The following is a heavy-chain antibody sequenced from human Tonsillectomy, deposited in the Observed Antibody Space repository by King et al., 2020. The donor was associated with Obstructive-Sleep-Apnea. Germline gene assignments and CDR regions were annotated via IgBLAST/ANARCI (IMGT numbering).Heavy chain of an antibody. Sequence: QLVQSGGGLVKPGRSLRLSCAASGFTFDDYAMHWVRQAPWKGLEWVSGISWNSGSIGYADSVKVRFTISRDNAKNSLYLQMNSLRAEDTALYYCARAGRGYSGYEGYYFDYWGQGTLVTVSS. CDR3: ARAGRGYSGYEGYYFDY. V-gene: IGHV3-9*01. J-gene: IGHJ4*02. CDR1: GFTFDDYA. CDR2: ISWNSGSI. D-gene: IGHD5-12*01.